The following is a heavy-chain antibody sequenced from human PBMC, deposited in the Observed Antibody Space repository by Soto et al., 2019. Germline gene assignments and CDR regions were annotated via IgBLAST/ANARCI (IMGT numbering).Heavy chain of an antibody. J-gene: IGHJ4*02. CDR3: ARDRGWRIAIDS. CDR2: ISYDGSNR. V-gene: IGHV3-30*03. CDR1: GFNFSDHG. D-gene: IGHD6-13*01. Sequence: QVQLEESGGGVVQPGRSLRLSCAVSGFNFSDHGMHWVRQAPGKGLEWVALISYDGSNRVYADSVKGRFTVSRDNSRNTVYLQVNSLRPEDTAVYYCARDRGWRIAIDSWGQGTLVTVSS.